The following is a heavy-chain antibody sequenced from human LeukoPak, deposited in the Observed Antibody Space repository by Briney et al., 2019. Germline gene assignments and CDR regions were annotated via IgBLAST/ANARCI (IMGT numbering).Heavy chain of an antibody. CDR2: ISVYNGNT. CDR1: GYTFTSYA. J-gene: IGHJ6*02. Sequence: GASVKVSCKASGYTFTSYAISWVRQAPGQGLERMGWISVYNGNTNYAQKLQGRLTMTTDTSTTTAYMELRSLRSDDTAVYYCARDVSPENSAYDWAIYYYYTMDVWGQGTTVTVSS. CDR3: ARDVSPENSAYDWAIYYYYTMDV. V-gene: IGHV1-18*01. D-gene: IGHD5-12*01.